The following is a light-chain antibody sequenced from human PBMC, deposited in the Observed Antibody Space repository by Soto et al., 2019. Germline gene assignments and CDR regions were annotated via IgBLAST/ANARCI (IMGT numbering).Light chain of an antibody. Sequence: SYELTQPPSVSVSPGQTASITCSGDKLGDKYACWYQQKPGQSPVLVIYQDSKRPSGIPERFSGSNSGNTATLTISGTQAMDEADYYCQAWDSSTASYVVFGGGTKLTV. CDR2: QDS. CDR3: QAWDSSTASYVV. V-gene: IGLV3-1*01. CDR1: KLGDKY. J-gene: IGLJ2*01.